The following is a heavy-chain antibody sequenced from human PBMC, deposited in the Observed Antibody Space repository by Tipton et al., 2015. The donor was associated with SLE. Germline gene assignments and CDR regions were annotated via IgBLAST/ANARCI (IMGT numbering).Heavy chain of an antibody. CDR1: GFTFNRYA. CDR2: IRYDGSNK. Sequence: GSLRLSCSASGFTFNRYAMHWVRQAPGKGLEWVAFIRYDGSNKYYADSVKGRFTISRDNSKNTLYLQMNSLRAEDTAVYYCARDPAGGDWGWGQGTLVTVSS. V-gene: IGHV3-30*02. D-gene: IGHD3-16*01. J-gene: IGHJ4*02. CDR3: ARDPAGGDWG.